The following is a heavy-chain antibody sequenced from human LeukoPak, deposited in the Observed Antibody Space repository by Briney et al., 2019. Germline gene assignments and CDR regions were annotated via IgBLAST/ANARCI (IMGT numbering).Heavy chain of an antibody. Sequence: SETLSLTCTVSGGSISSSSYYWGWIRQPPGKGLEWIGEINHSGSTNYNPSLKSRVTISVDTSKNQFSLKLSSVTAADTAVYYCVRVTLVGSSGWSMPYYFDYWGQGTLVTVSS. J-gene: IGHJ4*02. V-gene: IGHV4-39*07. D-gene: IGHD6-19*01. CDR3: VRVTLVGSSGWSMPYYFDY. CDR1: GGSISSSSYY. CDR2: INHSGST.